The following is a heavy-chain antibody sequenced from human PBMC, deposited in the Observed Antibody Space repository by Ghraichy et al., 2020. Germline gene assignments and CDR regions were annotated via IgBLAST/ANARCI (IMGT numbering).Heavy chain of an antibody. J-gene: IGHJ3*02. D-gene: IGHD2-2*01. CDR2: IKQDGSDK. V-gene: IGHV3-7*03. Sequence: GGSLRLSCAASGFTFNSYYMSWVRQAPGKGLEWVAIIKQDGSDKYYVDSVKGRFTISRDNAKNSLYLQMNSLRAEDTAVYYCAREGVVVVPATMEDAFEIWGQGTLVTVSS. CDR1: GFTFNSYY. CDR3: AREGVVVVPATMEDAFEI.